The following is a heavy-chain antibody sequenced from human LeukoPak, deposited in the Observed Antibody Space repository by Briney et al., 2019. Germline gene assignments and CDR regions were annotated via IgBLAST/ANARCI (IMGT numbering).Heavy chain of an antibody. Sequence: GGSLRLSCEASGFSFSASSMNWVRQAPGKGLEWVADIKEDGSVKNYVEYVKGRFTISRDNAKNSLHLQMSSLRVEDTAVYYCARDRAYSTYDYWGQGTLVRVSS. D-gene: IGHD2/OR15-2a*01. J-gene: IGHJ4*02. CDR2: IKEDGSVK. CDR3: ARDRAYSTYDY. CDR1: GFSFSASS. V-gene: IGHV3-7*01.